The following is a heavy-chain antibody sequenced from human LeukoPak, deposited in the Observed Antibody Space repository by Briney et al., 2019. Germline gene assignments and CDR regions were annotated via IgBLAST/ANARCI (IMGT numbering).Heavy chain of an antibody. CDR3: ARLAWLFSSDVSQTGLEYVSRTGFDY. D-gene: IGHD2/OR15-2a*01. Sequence: PGGSLRLSCVASGFNFNMFWMGWVRQAPGKGLEWVTNIKQDGSVKFYVDSVSDRFAVFRDNARNSLYLQMNSLRVEDTAVYYCARLAWLFSSDVSQTGLEYVSRTGFDYWGQGALVTVST. CDR2: IKQDGSVK. J-gene: IGHJ4*02. V-gene: IGHV3-7*01. CDR1: GFNFNMFW.